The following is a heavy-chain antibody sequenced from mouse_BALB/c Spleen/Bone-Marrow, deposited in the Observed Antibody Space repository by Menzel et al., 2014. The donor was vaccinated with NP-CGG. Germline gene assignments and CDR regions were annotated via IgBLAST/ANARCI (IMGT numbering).Heavy chain of an antibody. J-gene: IGHJ2*01. D-gene: IGHD1-1*01. CDR3: ASYYGSSYDYFDY. Sequence: EVKLMESGAELVRPGALVKLSCKASGFNIKDYYMHWVKQRPEQGLEWIGWIDPENGNTIYDPKFQGKASITAGTSSNTAYLQLSSLTSEDTAVYYCASYYGSSYDYFDYWGQGTTLTVSS. CDR1: GFNIKDYY. V-gene: IGHV14-1*02. CDR2: IDPENGNT.